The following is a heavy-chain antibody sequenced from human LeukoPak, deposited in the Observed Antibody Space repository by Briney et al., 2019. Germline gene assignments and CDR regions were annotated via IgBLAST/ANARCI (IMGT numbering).Heavy chain of an antibody. CDR1: GFTFSGHW. CDR2: INQGGSDK. CDR3: TRDRSRAEDD. V-gene: IGHV3-7*01. D-gene: IGHD1-14*01. Sequence: GGSLRLSYAASGFTFSGHWMSWVRQAPGKGLEWVANINQGGSDKYYVDSVKGRFTISRDNANDLLYLQMNSLRGGDTAVYYCTRDRSRAEDDWGQGTLVTVSS. J-gene: IGHJ4*02.